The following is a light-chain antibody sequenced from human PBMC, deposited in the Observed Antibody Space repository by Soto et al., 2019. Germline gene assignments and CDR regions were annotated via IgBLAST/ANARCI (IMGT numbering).Light chain of an antibody. V-gene: IGKV3-15*01. CDR1: QSVPSN. CDR3: QQYNDWPRGYT. CDR2: GAS. J-gene: IGKJ2*01. Sequence: EIVLTQSPGTLSLSPGERVTLSCRASQSVPSNYLAWYQHKPGQAPRLLFYGASTRATGIPVRFSASGSGTEFTLTISSLQSEDFAVYYCQQYNDWPRGYTFGQGTKLEIK.